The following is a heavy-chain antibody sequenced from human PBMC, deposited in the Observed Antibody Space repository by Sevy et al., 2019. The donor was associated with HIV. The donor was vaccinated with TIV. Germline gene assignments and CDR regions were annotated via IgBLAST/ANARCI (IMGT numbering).Heavy chain of an antibody. Sequence: GGSLRLSCAASGFTFSSYAMSWVRQAPGKGLERVSTFSPSGDNTYYVDSVKGRFTISRDNSKNTLYLQMNRLRAEDTAVYFCVKGGRYYDNGGYSPFDYWSQGTLVTVSS. V-gene: IGHV3-23*01. CDR2: FSPSGDNT. CDR1: GFTFSSYA. J-gene: IGHJ4*02. CDR3: VKGGRYYDNGGYSPFDY. D-gene: IGHD3-22*01.